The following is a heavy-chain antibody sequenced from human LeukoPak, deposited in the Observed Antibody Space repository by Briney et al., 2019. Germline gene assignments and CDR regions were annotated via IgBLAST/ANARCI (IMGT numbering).Heavy chain of an antibody. V-gene: IGHV4-31*03. J-gene: IGHJ4*02. Sequence: SQTLSLTCTVSGVSISSGGYYWSWIRQHPGKGLEWIGYIYYSGSTYYNPSLKSRVTISVDTSKNQFSLKLSSVTAADTAVYYCARVDVDYGDYWGQGTLVTVSS. D-gene: IGHD2-2*03. CDR1: GVSISSGGYY. CDR2: IYYSGST. CDR3: ARVDVDYGDY.